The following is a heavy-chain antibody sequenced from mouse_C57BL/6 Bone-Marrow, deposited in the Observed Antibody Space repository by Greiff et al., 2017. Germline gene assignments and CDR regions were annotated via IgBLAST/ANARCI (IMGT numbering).Heavy chain of an antibody. CDR3: ARSYSNYDFDY. V-gene: IGHV1-76*01. Sequence: QVQLKESGAELVRPGASVKLSCKASGYTFTDYYINWVKQRPGQGLEWIARIYPGSGNTYYNEKFKGKATLTAEKSSSTAYMQLSSLTSEDSAVYFCARSYSNYDFDYWGQGTTLTVSS. J-gene: IGHJ2*01. CDR2: IYPGSGNT. D-gene: IGHD2-5*01. CDR1: GYTFTDYY.